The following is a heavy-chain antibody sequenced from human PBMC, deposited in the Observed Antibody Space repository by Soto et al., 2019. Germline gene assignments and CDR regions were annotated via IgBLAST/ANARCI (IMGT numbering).Heavy chain of an antibody. Sequence: PSETLSLTCTVSGGSISSGDYYWSWIRQPPGKGLEWIGYIYYSGSTYYNPSLKSRVTISVDTSKNQFSLKLSSVTAADTAVYYCARGLGGTWELPLYYFDYWGKGTLGTVPQ. CDR2: IYYSGST. D-gene: IGHD1-26*01. CDR1: GGSISSGDYY. V-gene: IGHV4-30-4*01. CDR3: ARGLGGTWELPLYYFDY. J-gene: IGHJ4*02.